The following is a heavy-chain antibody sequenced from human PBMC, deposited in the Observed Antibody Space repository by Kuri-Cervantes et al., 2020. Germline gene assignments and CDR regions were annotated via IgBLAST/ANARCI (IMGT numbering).Heavy chain of an antibody. CDR2: INHSGST. CDR1: GGSFSGYY. CDR3: ARFRSTDDYGDYGTNPYYYYGMDD. J-gene: IGHJ6*02. Sequence: GSLRLSCAVYGGSFSGYYWSWIRQPPGKGLEWIGEINHSGSTNYNPSLKSRVTISVDTSKNQFSLKLSSVTAADTAVYYCARFRSTDDYGDYGTNPYYYYGMDDWGQGTTVTVSS. D-gene: IGHD4-17*01. V-gene: IGHV4-34*01.